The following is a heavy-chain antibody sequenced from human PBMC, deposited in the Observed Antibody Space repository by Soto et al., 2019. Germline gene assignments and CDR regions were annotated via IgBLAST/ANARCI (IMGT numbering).Heavy chain of an antibody. V-gene: IGHV1-69*13. CDR1: GGTFSSYA. Sequence: ASVKVSCKASGGTFSSYAISWVRQAPGQGLEWMGGIIPIFGTANYAQKFQGRVTITADESTSTAYMELSSLRSEDTAVYYCARDPTVGATYFDYWGQGTLVTVSS. D-gene: IGHD1-26*01. J-gene: IGHJ4*02. CDR2: IIPIFGTA. CDR3: ARDPTVGATYFDY.